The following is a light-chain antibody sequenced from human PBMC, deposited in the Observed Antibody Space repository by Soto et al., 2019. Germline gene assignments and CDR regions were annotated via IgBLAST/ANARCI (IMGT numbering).Light chain of an antibody. Sequence: SVQRQPPAISGATEQRVTISCTGSSSNIGAGSDVHCQHQLPGTAPKLLIYGNTNRPSGVPARFSGSKSGTSASLAIAGLQTEDEGDYYCQTYDSSLSGLSVLGTGTKV. CDR1: SSNIGAGSD. CDR2: GNT. CDR3: QTYDSSLSGLSV. J-gene: IGLJ1*01. V-gene: IGLV1-40*01.